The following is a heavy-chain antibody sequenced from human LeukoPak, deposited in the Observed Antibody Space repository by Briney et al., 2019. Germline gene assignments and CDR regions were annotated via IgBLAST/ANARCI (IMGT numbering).Heavy chain of an antibody. V-gene: IGHV3-66*01. CDR2: IYSGGST. CDR1: GFTVSSNY. J-gene: IGHJ4*02. Sequence: PGGSLRLSCAASGFTVSSNYMSWVRQAPGKGLEWVSVIYSGGSTYYADSVKGRFTISRDNSKNTLYLQMNSLRAEDTAVYYCARVLRYFDWLPFVYWGQGTLVTVSS. CDR3: ARVLRYFDWLPFVY. D-gene: IGHD3-9*01.